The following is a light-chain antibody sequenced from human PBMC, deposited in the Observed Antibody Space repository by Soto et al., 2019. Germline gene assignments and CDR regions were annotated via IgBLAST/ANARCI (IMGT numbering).Light chain of an antibody. J-gene: IGKJ1*01. Sequence: DIQMTQSPSTLSASVGDRVSITCRASQNINNLLAWYQQKPGKAPKLLMYDASTLESGVPSKFSGSGFGTEFTLTSSSLQPDDFAIYYCQQDHGYSSWTFGQGTRVDIK. CDR1: QNINNL. V-gene: IGKV1-5*01. CDR2: DAS. CDR3: QQDHGYSSWT.